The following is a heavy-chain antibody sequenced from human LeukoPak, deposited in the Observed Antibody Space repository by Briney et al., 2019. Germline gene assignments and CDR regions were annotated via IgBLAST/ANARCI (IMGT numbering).Heavy chain of an antibody. D-gene: IGHD1-26*01. J-gene: IGHJ4*02. CDR2: INLSGSST. CDR1: GFTFSTYG. CDR3: AKDVWRYSGSYYDFDY. Sequence: GGSLRLSCAASGFTFSTYGIHWVRQAPGKGLEWVSGINLSGSSTYYADSVKGRFTISRDNSKNTLYLQMNSLRAEDTAVYYCAKDVWRYSGSYYDFDYWGQGTLVTVSS. V-gene: IGHV3-NL1*01.